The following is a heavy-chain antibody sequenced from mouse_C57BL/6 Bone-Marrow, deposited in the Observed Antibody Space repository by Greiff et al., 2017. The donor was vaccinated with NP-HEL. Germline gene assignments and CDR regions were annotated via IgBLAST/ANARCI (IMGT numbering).Heavy chain of an antibody. Sequence: QVQLKQPGAELVKPGASVKLSCKASGYTFTSYWMHWVKQRPGRGLEWIGRIDPNSGGTKYNEKFKSKATLTVDKPSSTAYMQRSSLTTEDSAVYYCARRGKKKDGYAMDYWGQGTSVTVSS. J-gene: IGHJ4*01. CDR2: IDPNSGGT. D-gene: IGHD2-3*01. V-gene: IGHV1-72*01. CDR1: GYTFTSYW. CDR3: ARRGKKKDGYAMDY.